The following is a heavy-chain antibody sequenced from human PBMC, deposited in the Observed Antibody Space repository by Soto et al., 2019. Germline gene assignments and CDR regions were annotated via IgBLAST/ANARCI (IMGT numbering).Heavy chain of an antibody. CDR3: AKDLSGAHSSGWYGGYYFDY. CDR2: ISGSDGST. CDR1: GFTLSSYA. Sequence: PGGSLRLSCAASGFTLSSYAMSWVRQAPGKGLEWVSAISGSDGSTYYADSVKGRFTISRDNSKNTLYLQMNSLRVEDTAVYYCAKDLSGAHSSGWYGGYYFDYWGQGTLVTVSS. J-gene: IGHJ4*02. D-gene: IGHD6-19*01. V-gene: IGHV3-23*01.